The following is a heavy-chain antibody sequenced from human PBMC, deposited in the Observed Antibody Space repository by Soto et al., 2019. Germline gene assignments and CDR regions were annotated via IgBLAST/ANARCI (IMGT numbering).Heavy chain of an antibody. Sequence: GASVNVSCKASGYTFTSYGISWVRQAPGQGLEWMGWISAYNGNTNYAQKLQGRVTMTTDTSTSTAYMELRSLRSDDTAVYYCARDPTVADSSGWYGWFDPWGQGTLVTVSS. J-gene: IGHJ5*02. CDR2: ISAYNGNT. CDR3: ARDPTVADSSGWYGWFDP. D-gene: IGHD6-19*01. V-gene: IGHV1-18*01. CDR1: GYTFTSYG.